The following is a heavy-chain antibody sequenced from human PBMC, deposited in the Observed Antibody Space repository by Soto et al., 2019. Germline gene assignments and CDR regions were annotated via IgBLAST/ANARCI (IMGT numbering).Heavy chain of an antibody. V-gene: IGHV3-23*01. CDR1: GFTFTSQA. Sequence: PGGSLRLSCAASGFTFTSQAMSWVRQTPGKGLEWVSTFGYSDSRIYYTDSVKGRFTISRDNAKNSLYLQMNSLRDDDTALYYCARPSSGWENWFDPWGQGTLVTVSS. J-gene: IGHJ5*02. CDR2: FGYSDSRI. D-gene: IGHD6-19*01. CDR3: ARPSSGWENWFDP.